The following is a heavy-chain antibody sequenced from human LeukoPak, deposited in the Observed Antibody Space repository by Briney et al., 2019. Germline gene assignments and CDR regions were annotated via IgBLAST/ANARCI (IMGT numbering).Heavy chain of an antibody. J-gene: IGHJ4*02. V-gene: IGHV3-30*18. D-gene: IGHD5-18*01. CDR2: ISYDGSNK. CDR1: GFTFSSYG. CDR3: AKNIRGYSYGYFDY. Sequence: PGGSLRLSCAASGFTFSSYGMHWVRQAPGKGLEWVAVISYDGSNKFYADSVKGRFTISRDNSKNTLYLQMNSLRAEDTAVYYCAKNIRGYSYGYFDYWGQGTLATVSS.